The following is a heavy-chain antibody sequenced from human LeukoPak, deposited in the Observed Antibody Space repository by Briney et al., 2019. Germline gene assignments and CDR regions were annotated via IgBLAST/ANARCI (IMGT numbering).Heavy chain of an antibody. V-gene: IGHV3-48*03. Sequence: GGSLRLSCAASGFTLSSYEMNWVRQAPGKGLEWVSYISSSGDTIYYADSVKGRFTISRDNAKKSLYLQMNSLRAEDTAVYYCARDYYDSSGLDYWGQGTLVTVPS. CDR3: ARDYYDSSGLDY. D-gene: IGHD3-22*01. CDR2: ISSSGDTI. CDR1: GFTLSSYE. J-gene: IGHJ4*02.